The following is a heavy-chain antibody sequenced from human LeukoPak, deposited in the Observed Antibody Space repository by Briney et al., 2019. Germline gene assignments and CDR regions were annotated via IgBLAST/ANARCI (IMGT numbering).Heavy chain of an antibody. D-gene: IGHD3-22*01. J-gene: IGHJ3*02. CDR2: ISSSSSYI. CDR3: ARDVHYYDSSGYYYNAFDI. V-gene: IGHV3-21*01. CDR1: GFTFSSYE. Sequence: PGGSLRLSCAASGFTFSSYEMNWVRQAPGKGLEWVSSISSSSSYIYYADSVKGRFTISRDNAKNSLYLQMNSLRAEDTAVYYCARDVHYYDSSGYYYNAFDIWGQGTMVTVSS.